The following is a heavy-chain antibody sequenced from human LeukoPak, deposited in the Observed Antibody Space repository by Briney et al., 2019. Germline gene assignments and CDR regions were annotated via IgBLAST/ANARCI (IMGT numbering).Heavy chain of an antibody. D-gene: IGHD6-13*01. CDR3: ARVSLAAAGFDY. J-gene: IGHJ4*02. Sequence: ASVKVSCKASGYTFTGYYMHWVRQAPGRGLEWMGWINPNSGGTNYAQKFQGRVTMTRDTSISTAYMELSRLRSDDTAVYYCARVSLAAAGFDYWGQGTLVTVSS. V-gene: IGHV1-2*02. CDR1: GYTFTGYY. CDR2: INPNSGGT.